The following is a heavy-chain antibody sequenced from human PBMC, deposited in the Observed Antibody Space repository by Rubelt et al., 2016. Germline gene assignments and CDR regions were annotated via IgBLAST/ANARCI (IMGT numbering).Heavy chain of an antibody. Sequence: QVQLQQWGAGLLKPSETLSLTCAVYGGSFSGYYWSWIRQPPGKGLEWIGEINHSGSTNYNPSLKSRVTISVDTSKNQFSLKRSSVTAADTAVYYCARGRMFLWFGELFFDYWGQGTLVTVSS. J-gene: IGHJ4*02. V-gene: IGHV4-34*01. D-gene: IGHD3-10*01. CDR2: INHSGST. CDR1: GGSFSGYY. CDR3: ARGRMFLWFGELFFDY.